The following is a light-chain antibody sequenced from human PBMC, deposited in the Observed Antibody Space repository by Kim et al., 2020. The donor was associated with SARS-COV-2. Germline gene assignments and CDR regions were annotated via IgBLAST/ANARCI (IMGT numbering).Light chain of an antibody. CDR3: QQYGSSPPYT. J-gene: IGKJ2*01. V-gene: IGKV3-20*01. Sequence: SPGERATLSCRTSQSVNNNYLAWYQQKPGQTPRLLIYGASGRATGIPDRFSGSGSGTDFTLTISRLEPEDFAVYYCQQYGSSPPYTFGQGTKLEI. CDR2: GAS. CDR1: QSVNNNY.